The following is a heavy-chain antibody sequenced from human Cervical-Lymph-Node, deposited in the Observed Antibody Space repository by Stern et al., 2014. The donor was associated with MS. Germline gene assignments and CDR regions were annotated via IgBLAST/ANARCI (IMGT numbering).Heavy chain of an antibody. J-gene: IGHJ5*02. CDR3: ARDLRYYYDSSGYYYRWFDP. D-gene: IGHD3-22*01. V-gene: IGHV4-31*03. CDR1: GGSISSGGYY. CDR2: IYYSGST. Sequence: MQLVESGPGLVKPSQTLSLTCTVSGGSISSGGYYWSWIRQHPGKGLEWIGYIYYSGSTYYNPSLKSRVTISVDTSKNQFSLKLSSVTAADTAVYYCARDLRYYYDSSGYYYRWFDPWGQGTLVTVSS.